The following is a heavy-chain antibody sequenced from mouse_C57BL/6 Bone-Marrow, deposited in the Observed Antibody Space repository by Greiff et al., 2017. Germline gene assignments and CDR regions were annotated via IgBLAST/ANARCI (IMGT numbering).Heavy chain of an antibody. V-gene: IGHV1-69*01. Sequence: QVQLQQPGAELVMPGASVKLSCKASGYTFTSYWMHWVKQRPGQGLEWIGELDPSDSYTNYNQKFKGKSTLTVDKSSSTAYMQLSSLTSEDSAVYYCARSSSTMVGAYWGQGTLVTVSA. CDR1: GYTFTSYW. J-gene: IGHJ3*01. CDR2: LDPSDSYT. CDR3: ARSSSTMVGAY. D-gene: IGHD2-1*01.